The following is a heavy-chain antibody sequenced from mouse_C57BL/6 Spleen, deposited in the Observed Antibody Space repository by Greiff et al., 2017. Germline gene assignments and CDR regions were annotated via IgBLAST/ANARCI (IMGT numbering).Heavy chain of an antibody. J-gene: IGHJ2*01. Sequence: EVKLMESGGGLVQPGGSLSLSCAASGFTFTDYYMSWVRQPPGKALEWLGFIRNKANGYTTEYSASVKGRFTISRDNSQSILYLQMNALRAEDSATYYCARYTPWGYYFDYWGQGTTLTVSS. CDR1: GFTFTDYY. V-gene: IGHV7-3*01. CDR2: IRNKANGYTT. CDR3: ARYTPWGYYFDY. D-gene: IGHD4-1*01.